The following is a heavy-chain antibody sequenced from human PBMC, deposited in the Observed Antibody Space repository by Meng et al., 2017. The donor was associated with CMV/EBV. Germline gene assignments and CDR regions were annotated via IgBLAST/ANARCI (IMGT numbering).Heavy chain of an antibody. CDR3: AIAARPHWDYFDY. D-gene: IGHD6-6*01. CDR1: GGTFSSYA. CDR2: IIPIFGTA. Sequence: KDSGGTFSSYAISWVRQAPGQGLEWMGGIIPIFGTANYAQKFQGRVTITTDESTSTAYMELSSLRSEDTAVYYCAIAARPHWDYFDYWGQGTLVTVSS. J-gene: IGHJ4*02. V-gene: IGHV1-69*05.